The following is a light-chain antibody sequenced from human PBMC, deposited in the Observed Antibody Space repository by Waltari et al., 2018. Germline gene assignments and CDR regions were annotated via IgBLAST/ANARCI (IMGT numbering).Light chain of an antibody. J-gene: IGKJ3*01. V-gene: IGKV1-39*01. CDR2: ASS. Sequence: DFQMTQSPSSLSASVGDRVNIPCRATHSISDHLNWYQHKPGKAPKLLIYASSTLQSGVSSRFSGSRSATDFTLTISSLQPDDCATYYCQQSYTTAFTFGPGTTVHLK. CDR1: HSISDH. CDR3: QQSYTTAFT.